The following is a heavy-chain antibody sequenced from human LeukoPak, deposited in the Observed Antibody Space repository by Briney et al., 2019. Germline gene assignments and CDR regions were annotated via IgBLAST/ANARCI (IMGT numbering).Heavy chain of an antibody. CDR2: ISWNSGSI. D-gene: IGHD5-24*01. CDR3: AKDNSEMATTHLDY. V-gene: IGHV3-9*01. CDR1: GFTFDDYA. Sequence: GGSLRLSCAASGFTFDDYAMHWVRQAPGKGLEGVSGISWNSGSIGYADSVKGRFTISRDNAKNSLYLQMNSLRAEDTALYYCAKDNSEMATTHLDYWGQGTLVTVSS. J-gene: IGHJ4*02.